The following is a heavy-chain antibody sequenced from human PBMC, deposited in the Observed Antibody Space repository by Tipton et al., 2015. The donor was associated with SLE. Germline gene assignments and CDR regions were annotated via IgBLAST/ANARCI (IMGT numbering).Heavy chain of an antibody. D-gene: IGHD3-10*01. CDR1: GYRFSTYW. J-gene: IGHJ4*02. V-gene: IGHV5-51*03. CDR3: ARLELQLGLDQ. CDR2: IYVGDSDT. Sequence: QLVQSGAEVKKPGESLKISCEGSGYRFSTYWIAWLRQMPGKGLEWMGSIYVGDSDTIYSPSFQGQVTISVDKSISTAYLQWSSLKASDSAMYYCARLELQLGLDQWGQGTLVTVPS.